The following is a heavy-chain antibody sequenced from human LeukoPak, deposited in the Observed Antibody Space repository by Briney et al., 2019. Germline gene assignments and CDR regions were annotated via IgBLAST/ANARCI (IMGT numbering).Heavy chain of an antibody. V-gene: IGHV3-23*01. CDR2: ISGSGGST. CDR1: GFTFSNYA. D-gene: IGHD2-15*01. J-gene: IGHJ4*02. CDR3: AKGVVVVPAKYYFDY. Sequence: GGSLRLSCAASGFTFSNYAMSWVRQAPGKGLEWVSAISGSGGSTYYADSVKGRFTISRDNSKNTLYLQMNSLRAEDTAVYYCAKGVVVVPAKYYFDYWGQGTLVTVSS.